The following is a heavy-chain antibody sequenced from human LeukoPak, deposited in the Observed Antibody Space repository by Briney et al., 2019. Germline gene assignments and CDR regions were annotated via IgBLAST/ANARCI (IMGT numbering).Heavy chain of an antibody. V-gene: IGHV3-21*01. CDR1: GFTFSYYS. CDR3: ARDLMAVAGTGFDY. D-gene: IGHD6-19*01. CDR2: ISRAGDYS. Sequence: GGSLRLSCAASGFTFSYYSMNWVRQAPGKGLEWVSSISRAGDYSYSEDSVKGRFTISRDNAKDSLYLQLNSLRAEDTAIYYCARDLMAVAGTGFDYWGQGALVTVSS. J-gene: IGHJ4*02.